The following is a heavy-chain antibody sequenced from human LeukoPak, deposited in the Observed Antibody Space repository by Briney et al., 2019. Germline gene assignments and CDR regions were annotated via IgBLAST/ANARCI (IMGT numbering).Heavy chain of an antibody. D-gene: IGHD3-3*01. J-gene: IGHJ3*02. CDR2: IIPIFGTA. CDR3: ARGGLIFGAAVGAFDI. Sequence: ASVKVSCKASGGTFSSYAISWVRQAPGQGLEWMGGIIPIFGTANYAQKFQGRVTITADESTSTAYMELSSLRSEDTAVYYCARGGLIFGAAVGAFDIWGQGTMVTVSS. CDR1: GGTFSSYA. V-gene: IGHV1-69*13.